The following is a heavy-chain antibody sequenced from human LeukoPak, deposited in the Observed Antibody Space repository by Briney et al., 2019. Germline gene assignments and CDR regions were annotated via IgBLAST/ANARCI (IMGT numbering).Heavy chain of an antibody. CDR1: GFTFSGYW. D-gene: IGHD2/OR15-2a*01. V-gene: IGHV3-74*01. CDR2: ITTDERTT. CDR3: ARGGSPIYDAFEI. Sequence: GGSLRLSCAASGFTFSGYWMHWVRQATGMGLVWVSRITTDERTTGYADSVKGRFTISRDNVKNTLYLQMNSLRAEDTAVYYCARGGSPIYDAFEIWGQGTKVTVSS. J-gene: IGHJ3*02.